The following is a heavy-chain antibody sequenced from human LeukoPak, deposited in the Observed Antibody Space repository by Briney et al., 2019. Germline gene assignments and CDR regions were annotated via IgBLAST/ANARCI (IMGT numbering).Heavy chain of an antibody. J-gene: IGHJ4*02. V-gene: IGHV3-15*01. D-gene: IGHD5-12*01. CDR3: TAGLGKTDDDS. CDR1: GFIFNNAW. Sequence: GGSLTLPCEGSGFIFNNAWMIWIRQAPGKGLEWVGRDRTTAEGETTDYAAPVRGRFTISRDDSKSTVYLQMNSLETEDTAIYYCTAGLGKTDDDSWGQGTLVTVSS. CDR2: DRTTAEGETT.